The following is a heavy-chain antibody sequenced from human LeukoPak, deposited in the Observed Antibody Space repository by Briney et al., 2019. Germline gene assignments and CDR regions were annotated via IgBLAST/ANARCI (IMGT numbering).Heavy chain of an antibody. Sequence: GGSLRLSCAASGFTFSDYYMSWIRQAPGKGLEWVSYISSSGSTIYYADSVKGRFTISRDNAKNSLYLQMNSLRAEDTAVYYCARGEAWCGGDCYSAPNNEYFQHWGQGTLVTVSS. CDR2: ISSSGSTI. D-gene: IGHD2-21*01. CDR1: GFTFSDYY. V-gene: IGHV3-11*04. CDR3: ARGEAWCGGDCYSAPNNEYFQH. J-gene: IGHJ1*01.